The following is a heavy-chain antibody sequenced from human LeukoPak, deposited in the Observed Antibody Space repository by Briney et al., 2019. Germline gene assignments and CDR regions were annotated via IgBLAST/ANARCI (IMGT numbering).Heavy chain of an antibody. CDR3: AKDVLGAMAYFDY. J-gene: IGHJ4*02. D-gene: IGHD5-18*01. V-gene: IGHV3-23*01. CDR2: ISGSGGST. Sequence: GGSLRLSCAASGFTFSSYWMSWVRQAPGKGLEWVSAISGSGGSTYYADSVKGRFTISRDNSKNTLYLQMNSLRAEDTAVYYCAKDVLGAMAYFDYWGQGTLVTVSS. CDR1: GFTFSSYW.